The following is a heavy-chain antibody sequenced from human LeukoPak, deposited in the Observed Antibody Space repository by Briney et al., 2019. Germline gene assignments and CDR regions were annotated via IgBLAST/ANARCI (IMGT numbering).Heavy chain of an antibody. Sequence: PSETLSLTCTVSGGSISSYYWSWIRQPPGKGLEWIGYMSNNGATTYNPSLKSRVTISIDMSNNHFSLTLKSVTAADKAVYYCARGRSSMVRGYYYYYMDVWGKGTTVTISS. D-gene: IGHD3-10*01. CDR3: ARGRSSMVRGYYYYYMDV. V-gene: IGHV4-59*01. CDR1: GGSISSYY. CDR2: MSNNGAT. J-gene: IGHJ6*03.